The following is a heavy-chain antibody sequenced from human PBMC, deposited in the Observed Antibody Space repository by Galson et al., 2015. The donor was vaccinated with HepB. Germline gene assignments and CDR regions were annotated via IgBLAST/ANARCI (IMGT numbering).Heavy chain of an antibody. CDR3: ARECIAVAGNWFDP. D-gene: IGHD6-19*01. V-gene: IGHV3-30*04. Sequence: SLRLSCAASGFTFSRYAMHWVRQAPGKGLEWVAVISYDGSNKYYADSVKGRLTISRDNSKNTLYLQMNSLRAEDTAVYYCARECIAVAGNWFDPWGQGTLFTVSS. J-gene: IGHJ5*02. CDR1: GFTFSRYA. CDR2: ISYDGSNK.